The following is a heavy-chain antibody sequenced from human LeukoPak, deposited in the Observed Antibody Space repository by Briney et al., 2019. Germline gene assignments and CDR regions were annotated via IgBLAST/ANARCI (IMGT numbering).Heavy chain of an antibody. CDR3: ARLIAPPLDYGDYDDAFDI. J-gene: IGHJ3*02. V-gene: IGHV4-39*01. D-gene: IGHD4-17*01. Sequence: SETLSLTCTVSGGSISSSSYYWGWLRQPPGKGLEWIGSIYYSGSTYYNPSLKSRVTISVDTSKNQFSLKLSSVTAADTAVYYCARLIAPPLDYGDYDDAFDIWGQGTMVTVSS. CDR2: IYYSGST. CDR1: GGSISSSSYY.